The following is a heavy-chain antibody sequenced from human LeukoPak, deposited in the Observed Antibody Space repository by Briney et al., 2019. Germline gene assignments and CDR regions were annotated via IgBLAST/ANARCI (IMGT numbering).Heavy chain of an antibody. Sequence: GGSLRLSCAASGFTFRNYAMIWVRQAPGKGLEWVSALSGGGATTYYADSVKGRFTISRDNSKNTLYLQMNSQRAEDTAVYYCARPPGGNNWFDPWGQGTLVTVSS. CDR1: GFTFRNYA. CDR2: LSGGGATT. V-gene: IGHV3-23*01. CDR3: ARPPGGNNWFDP. J-gene: IGHJ5*02. D-gene: IGHD1-26*01.